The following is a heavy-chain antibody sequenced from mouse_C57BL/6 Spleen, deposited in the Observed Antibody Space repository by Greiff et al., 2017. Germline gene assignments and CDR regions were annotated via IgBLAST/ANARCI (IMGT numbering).Heavy chain of an antibody. V-gene: IGHV5-9-1*02. CDR2: ISRGGGYT. J-gene: IGHJ2*01. CDR3: SRGLPDY. CDR1: GFTFTSYA. Sequence: EVNVVESGEGLVKPGGSLKLSCAASGFTFTSYAMPWVRQTPEQRLEWVAYISRGGGYTNYAQTLKGRYTFSIDNASNTPYLQMSSLKSEDTAVYNCSRGLPDYWGQGTTLTVSS. D-gene: IGHD2-10*01.